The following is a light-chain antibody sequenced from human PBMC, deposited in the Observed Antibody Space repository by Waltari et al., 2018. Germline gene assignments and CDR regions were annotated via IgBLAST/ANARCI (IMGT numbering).Light chain of an antibody. V-gene: IGLV1-47*01. CDR2: RNN. CDR1: SSNIGSTS. J-gene: IGLJ3*02. Sequence: QSVLTQPPSASGTPGQRVTISCSGSSSNIGSTSVQWYQQLPGTAPKLLIYRNNQRPSGVPDRFSGSKSGTSAYLAISGLRSEDEADYYCAAWDDSLSGWVFGGGTKLAVL. CDR3: AAWDDSLSGWV.